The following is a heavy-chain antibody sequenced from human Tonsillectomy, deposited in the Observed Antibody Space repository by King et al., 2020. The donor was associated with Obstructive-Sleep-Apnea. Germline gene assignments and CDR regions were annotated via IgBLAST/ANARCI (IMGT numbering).Heavy chain of an antibody. D-gene: IGHD1-26*01. J-gene: IGHJ4*02. CDR2: INHSGST. CDR1: GESFSGCY. CDR3: ARLRAGQGSNAFDY. Sequence: VQLQQWGPGLLKPSETLSLTCAVYGESFSGCYWTWIRQPPGKGLEWIGEINHSGSTIYSPSLTSRVTISVDTSKNQFSLNLSSVTAADTAVYYCARLRAGQGSNAFDYWGQGTLVTVSS. V-gene: IGHV4-34*01.